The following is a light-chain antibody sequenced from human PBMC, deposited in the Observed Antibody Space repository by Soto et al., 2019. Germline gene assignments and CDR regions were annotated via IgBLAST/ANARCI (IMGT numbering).Light chain of an antibody. CDR1: QSVSTY. Sequence: IVLTQSAATLTLSPGERATLSCRASQSVSTYLAWYQQKPGQAPRLLIYDASNRATGIPARFSGSGSGTDFTLTISSLEPEDFAVYYCQHRSNWPRTFGQGTKLEIK. V-gene: IGKV3-11*01. J-gene: IGKJ2*01. CDR3: QHRSNWPRT. CDR2: DAS.